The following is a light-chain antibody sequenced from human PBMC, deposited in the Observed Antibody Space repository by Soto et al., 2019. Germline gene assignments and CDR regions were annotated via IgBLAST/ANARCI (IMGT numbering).Light chain of an antibody. CDR2: GAS. J-gene: IGKJ5*01. CDR1: QSVSSN. Sequence: EIVMTQSPATLSVSPGERATLSCRASQSVSSNLAWYQQKPGQAPRLLIFGASTRATGIPARFSGSGSGTTFTLTISSLQSEDFAVYYCQQYNTWPPITFGRGTRLDIK. V-gene: IGKV3-15*01. CDR3: QQYNTWPPIT.